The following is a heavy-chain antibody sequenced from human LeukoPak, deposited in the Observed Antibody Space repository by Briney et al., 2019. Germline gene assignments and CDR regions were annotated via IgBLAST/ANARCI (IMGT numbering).Heavy chain of an antibody. Sequence: ASVKVSCKASGYTFTSYAMHWVRQAPGQRLEWMGWINAGNGNTKYSQKFQGRVTITRDTSASTAYMELSSLRSEDTAVYYCARDRPWAVAGRVWFDPWGQGTLVTVSS. J-gene: IGHJ5*02. CDR2: INAGNGNT. CDR3: ARDRPWAVAGRVWFDP. CDR1: GYTFTSYA. V-gene: IGHV1-3*01. D-gene: IGHD6-19*01.